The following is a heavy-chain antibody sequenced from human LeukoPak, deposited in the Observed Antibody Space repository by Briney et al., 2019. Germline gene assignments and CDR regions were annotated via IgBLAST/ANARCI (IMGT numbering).Heavy chain of an antibody. CDR3: ARDSGDGYFDY. V-gene: IGHV3-21*01. Sequence: GGSLRLSCAASGFTFSTYNMNWVRQAPGKGLEWVSSISSSSSYIYYADSVKGRFTISRDNAKNSLYLQMNSLRAEDTAVYYCARDSGDGYFDYWGQGTPVTVSS. D-gene: IGHD3-10*01. CDR2: ISSSSSYI. CDR1: GFTFSTYN. J-gene: IGHJ4*02.